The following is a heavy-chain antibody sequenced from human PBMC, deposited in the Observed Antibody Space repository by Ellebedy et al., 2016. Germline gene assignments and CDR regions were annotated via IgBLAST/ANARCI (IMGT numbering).Heavy chain of an antibody. J-gene: IGHJ6*02. V-gene: IGHV4-59*01. CDR1: GGSISSYY. D-gene: IGHD4-11*01. Sequence: SETLSLTXTVSGGSISSYYWSWIRQPPGKGLEWIGYIYYSGSTNYNPSLKSRVTISVDTSKNQFSLKLSSVTAADTAVYYCAREAVTNDYGMDVWGQGTTVTVSS. CDR3: AREAVTNDYGMDV. CDR2: IYYSGST.